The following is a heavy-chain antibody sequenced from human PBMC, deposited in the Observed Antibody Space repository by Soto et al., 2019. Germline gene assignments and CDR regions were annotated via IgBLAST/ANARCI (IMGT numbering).Heavy chain of an antibody. CDR1: RYTFTNYY. J-gene: IGHJ5*02. Sequence: ASVKVSCKASRYTFTNYYLHWVRQAPGQGLEWMGIINPSGCSSTYAQKFQGRVTMTRDTSTSTVYMELSSLRSEDTAVYYCARGPLSRQWLVLSIRWLDPWGQGTLVTVSS. CDR3: ARGPLSRQWLVLSIRWLDP. V-gene: IGHV1-46*03. D-gene: IGHD6-19*01. CDR2: INPSGCSS.